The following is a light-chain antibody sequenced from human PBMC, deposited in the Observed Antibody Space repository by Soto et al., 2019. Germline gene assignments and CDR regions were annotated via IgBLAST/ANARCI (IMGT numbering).Light chain of an antibody. CDR2: VAS. CDR3: QQFNNWPRT. Sequence: EIVLTQSPATLSVSPGERATLSCRASQSVNQKLDWYQQKPGQAPRLLIYVASYRATGIPARFSGSGSGTEYTLTISNLQAEDFAVYYCQQFNNWPRTFGQGTRLEIK. J-gene: IGKJ2*02. V-gene: IGKV3-15*01. CDR1: QSVNQK.